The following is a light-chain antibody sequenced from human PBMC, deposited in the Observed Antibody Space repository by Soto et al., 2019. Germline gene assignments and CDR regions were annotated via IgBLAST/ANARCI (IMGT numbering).Light chain of an antibody. CDR3: QQYNNWPPYT. Sequence: EMVMTQSPATLSVSPGERATLSSRASQSVSSNLAWYQQKPGQAPRLLIDGASTRATGIPARFSGSGSGTEFTLPISSLQSVDFAVYYCQQYNNWPPYTFGQGTKLEIK. CDR2: GAS. CDR1: QSVSSN. V-gene: IGKV3-15*01. J-gene: IGKJ2*01.